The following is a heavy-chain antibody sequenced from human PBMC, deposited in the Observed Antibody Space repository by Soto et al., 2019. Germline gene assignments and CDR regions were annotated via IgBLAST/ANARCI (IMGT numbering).Heavy chain of an antibody. D-gene: IGHD3-10*01. J-gene: IGHJ5*02. V-gene: IGHV4-30-2*01. CDR3: AREDYYASGSGSGWFDP. CDR1: GASISTGPYS. Sequence: QLQLQESGSGVVKPSQTLSLSCAVSGASISTGPYSWTWIRQPPGKGLEWIGYIYHTGSTYYNPSLKSRVTTSLDRSKNQFSLNLTSVTAADTAVYYCAREDYYASGSGSGWFDPWGQGTLVTVSS. CDR2: IYHTGST.